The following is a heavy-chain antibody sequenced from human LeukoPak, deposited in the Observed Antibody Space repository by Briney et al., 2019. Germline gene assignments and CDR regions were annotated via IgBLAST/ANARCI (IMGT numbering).Heavy chain of an antibody. D-gene: IGHD2-15*01. J-gene: IGHJ3*02. Sequence: GGSLRLSCAASGFTVSSNYMSWVRQAPGKGLEWVSVIYSGGSTYYADSVKGRFTISRDSSKNTLYLQMNSLRAEDTAVYYCAKDQEDIVVVVAATRGAFDIWGQGTMVTVSS. V-gene: IGHV3-53*01. CDR2: IYSGGST. CDR3: AKDQEDIVVVVAATRGAFDI. CDR1: GFTVSSNY.